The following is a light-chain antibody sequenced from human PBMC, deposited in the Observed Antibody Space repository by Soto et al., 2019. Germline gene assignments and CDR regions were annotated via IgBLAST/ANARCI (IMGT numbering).Light chain of an antibody. Sequence: ALTQPASVSGSPGQSITISCTGTSSDVGAYNYVSWYQQHPGKAPKLMIYDVSSRPSGVSNRFSGSKSGNTASLTVSGLKYEDEADYYCSSYTSGSTYVFGTGTKVXVL. V-gene: IGLV2-14*03. CDR1: SSDVGAYNY. CDR3: SSYTSGSTYV. CDR2: DVS. J-gene: IGLJ1*01.